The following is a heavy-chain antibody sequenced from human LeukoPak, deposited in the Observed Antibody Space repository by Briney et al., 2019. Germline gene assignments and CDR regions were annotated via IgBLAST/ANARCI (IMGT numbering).Heavy chain of an antibody. D-gene: IGHD6-19*01. CDR3: AREEFGSGWYSNFDY. CDR2: IYYSGSA. Sequence: PSETLSLTCTVSGGSISSYYWSWIRQPPGKGLEWIGYIYYSGSANYSPSLKSRVTISVDTSKNQFSLKLSSVTAADTAVYYCAREEFGSGWYSNFDYWGQGTLVTVSS. CDR1: GGSISSYY. V-gene: IGHV4-59*12. J-gene: IGHJ4*02.